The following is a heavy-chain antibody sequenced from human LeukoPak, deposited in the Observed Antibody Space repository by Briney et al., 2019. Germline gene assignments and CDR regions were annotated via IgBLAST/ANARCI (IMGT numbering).Heavy chain of an antibody. Sequence: SVKGRFTISRDNSKNTLYLQMNSLRAEDTAVYYCAREGSSSGDFDYWGQGTLVTVSS. CDR3: AREGSSSGDFDY. V-gene: IGHV3-30*01. D-gene: IGHD6-6*01. J-gene: IGHJ4*02.